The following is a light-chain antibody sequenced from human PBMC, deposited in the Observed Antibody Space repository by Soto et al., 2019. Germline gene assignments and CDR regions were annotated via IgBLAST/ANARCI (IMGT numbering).Light chain of an antibody. CDR2: ATS. J-gene: IGKJ1*01. Sequence: EIVLTQSPGTLSSSPGERATLSCRASQSIDNRYLAWYQHKPGQDPRLLIYATSSRATGIQDRFGGSGSGTDFTLTINRLEPEDFAVYYYQQYFGSSWTFGQGTKVDIK. V-gene: IGKV3-20*01. CDR3: QQYFGSSWT. CDR1: QSIDNRY.